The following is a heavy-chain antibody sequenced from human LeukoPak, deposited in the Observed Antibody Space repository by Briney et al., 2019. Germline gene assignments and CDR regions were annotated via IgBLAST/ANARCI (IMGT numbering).Heavy chain of an antibody. V-gene: IGHV4-31*03. J-gene: IGHJ4*02. Sequence: SETLSLTCTVSGGSISSGGYYWSWIRQHPGKGLEWIGYIYYSGSTYYNPSLKSRVTISVDTSKNQFSLKLSSVTAADTAVYYCAKDRPRGTAMDYWGQGTLVTVSS. CDR1: GGSISSGGYY. D-gene: IGHD5-18*01. CDR3: AKDRPRGTAMDY. CDR2: IYYSGST.